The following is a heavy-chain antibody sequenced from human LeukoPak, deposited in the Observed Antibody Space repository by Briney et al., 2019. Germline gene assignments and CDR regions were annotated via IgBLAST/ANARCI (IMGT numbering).Heavy chain of an antibody. V-gene: IGHV4-34*01. CDR2: INHSGST. CDR3: ARLVSGGYCTNGVCYSSYYYYMDV. D-gene: IGHD2-8*01. Sequence: SETLSLTCAVYGGSFSGYYWSWIRQPPGKGLEWIGEINHSGSTNYNPSLKSRVTISVDTSKNQFSLKLSSVTAADTAVYYCARLVSGGYCTNGVCYSSYYYYMDVWGKGTTDTVSS. J-gene: IGHJ6*03. CDR1: GGSFSGYY.